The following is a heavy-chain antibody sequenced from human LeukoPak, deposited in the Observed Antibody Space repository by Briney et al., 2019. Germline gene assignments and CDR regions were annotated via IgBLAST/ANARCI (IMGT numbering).Heavy chain of an antibody. Sequence: AASVKVSCKASGYTFSRYGMHWVRQAPGQRLEWMGRINAGNENTKYSQKFQGRVSITRDTSASTAYMELSSLTSEDTAVYYCARDLYGDYFDYWGQGTLVTVSS. CDR2: INAGNENT. D-gene: IGHD3-16*01. J-gene: IGHJ4*02. CDR3: ARDLYGDYFDY. V-gene: IGHV1-3*01. CDR1: GYTFSRYG.